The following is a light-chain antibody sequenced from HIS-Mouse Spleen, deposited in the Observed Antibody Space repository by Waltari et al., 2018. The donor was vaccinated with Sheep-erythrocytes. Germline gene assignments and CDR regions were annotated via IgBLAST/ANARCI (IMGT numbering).Light chain of an antibody. CDR2: GAS. CDR1: QSVSSSY. V-gene: IGKV3-20*01. Sequence: EIVLTQSPGTLSLSPGERATLSCRASQSVSSSYLAWYQQKPVQAPRLLIYGASSRATGIPDRFSGSVSGTDFTLTISRLEPEDFAVYYCQQYGSSPLTFGGGTKVEIK. CDR3: QQYGSSPLT. J-gene: IGKJ4*01.